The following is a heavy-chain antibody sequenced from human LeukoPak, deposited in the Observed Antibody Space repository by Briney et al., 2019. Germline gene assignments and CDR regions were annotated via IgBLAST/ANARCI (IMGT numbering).Heavy chain of an antibody. CDR2: ISWNSGSI. CDR1: GFTFDDYA. J-gene: IGHJ3*02. CDR3: AKEYCSGGSCYRGAFDI. Sequence: GRSLRLSCAASGFTFDDYAMHWVRQAPGKGLEWVSGISWNSGSIGYADSVKGRFTISRDNAKNSLYLRMNSLRAEDMALYYCAKEYCSGGSCYRGAFDIWGQGTMVTVSS. V-gene: IGHV3-9*03. D-gene: IGHD2-15*01.